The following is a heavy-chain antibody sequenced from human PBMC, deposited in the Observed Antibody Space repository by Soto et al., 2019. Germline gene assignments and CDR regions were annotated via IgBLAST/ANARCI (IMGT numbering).Heavy chain of an antibody. Sequence: QVQLQESGPGLVKPSQTLSLTCTVSGGSISSGGYYWSWIRQHPGKGLEWIGYIYYSESTHYNPSLKSRVTISVDTSKNRLSLKLSSVTAADTAVYYCARAWGGYFDYWGQGTLVTVSS. CDR1: GGSISSGGYY. J-gene: IGHJ4*02. V-gene: IGHV4-31*03. D-gene: IGHD3-16*01. CDR2: IYYSEST. CDR3: ARAWGGYFDY.